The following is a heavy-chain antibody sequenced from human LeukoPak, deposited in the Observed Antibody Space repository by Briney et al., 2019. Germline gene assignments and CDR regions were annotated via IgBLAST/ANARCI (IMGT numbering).Heavy chain of an antibody. CDR1: GGYISSYY. V-gene: IGHV4-4*07. CDR3: ARDQWAVPGDDC. Sequence: SETLSLTCTVSGGYISSYYWSWIRQPAGKGLEWIGRIYTIVSTNYNPSLKSRVTMSVDTSKNQFSLKLSSVTAADTAVYYCARDQWAVPGDDCWGQGTLVTVSS. D-gene: IGHD6-19*01. CDR2: IYTIVST. J-gene: IGHJ4*02.